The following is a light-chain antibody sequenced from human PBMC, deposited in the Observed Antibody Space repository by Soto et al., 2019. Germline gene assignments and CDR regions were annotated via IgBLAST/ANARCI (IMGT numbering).Light chain of an antibody. CDR2: TTN. CDR3: AAWDDSLNGHV. J-gene: IGLJ1*01. Sequence: QSVLTQPHSASGTPGQRVTISCSGSSSNIETSSVHWFQQLPGTAPKLLISTTNQRPSGVPERFSGPKSGTSASLAISGLQSEDEADYYCAAWDDSLNGHVFGTGTKVTVL. V-gene: IGLV1-44*01. CDR1: SSNIETSS.